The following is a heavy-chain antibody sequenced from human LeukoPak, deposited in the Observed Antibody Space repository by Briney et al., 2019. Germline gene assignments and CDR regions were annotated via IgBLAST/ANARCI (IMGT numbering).Heavy chain of an antibody. CDR2: INHSGST. CDR3: ARGPRFSSYYYYYYGMDV. V-gene: IGHV4-34*01. D-gene: IGHD3-16*01. CDR1: GGSFSGYY. Sequence: PSETLSLTCAVYGGSFSGYYWSWIRQPPGKGLEWIGEINHSGSTNYNPSLKSRVTISVDTSKNQFSLKLSSVTAADTAVYYCARGPRFSSYYYYYYGMDVWGKGTTVTVSS. J-gene: IGHJ6*04.